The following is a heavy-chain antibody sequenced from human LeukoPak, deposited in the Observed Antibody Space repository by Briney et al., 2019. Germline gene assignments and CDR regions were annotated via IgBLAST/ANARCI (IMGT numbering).Heavy chain of an antibody. D-gene: IGHD3-16*02. Sequence: GGSPRLSCAASGFTFSSYWMSWVRQAPGKGLEWVANIKQDGSEKYYVDSVKGRFTISRDNAKNSLYLQMNSLRAEDTAVYYCARDRSLRLGELSLFSDYWGQGTLVTVSS. CDR2: IKQDGSEK. CDR3: ARDRSLRLGELSLFSDY. J-gene: IGHJ4*02. CDR1: GFTFSSYW. V-gene: IGHV3-7*01.